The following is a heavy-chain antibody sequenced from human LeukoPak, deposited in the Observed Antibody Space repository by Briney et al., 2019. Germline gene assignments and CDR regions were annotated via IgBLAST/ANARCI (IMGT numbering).Heavy chain of an antibody. CDR2: IYHSGST. Sequence: SQTLSLTCTVSGGSISSGDYYWSWIRQPPGKGLEWIGYIYHSGSTYYNPSLKSRVAISVDRSKNQFSLRLTSVTAADTATYYCARETSLTGYASGLGFNYWGQGILVTVSS. V-gene: IGHV4-30-2*01. D-gene: IGHD6-19*01. J-gene: IGHJ4*02. CDR3: ARETSLTGYASGLGFNY. CDR1: GGSISSGDYY.